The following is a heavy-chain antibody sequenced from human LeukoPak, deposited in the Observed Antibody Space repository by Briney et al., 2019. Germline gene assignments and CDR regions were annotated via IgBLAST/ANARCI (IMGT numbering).Heavy chain of an antibody. CDR1: GYTFTGYY. CDR3: ARELRFLEWLLIDY. D-gene: IGHD3-3*01. Sequence: ASVKVSCKASGYTFTGYYMHWVRQAPGQGLEWMGWINPNSGGTNYAQKFQGRVTMTRDTSISTAYTELSRLRSDDTAVYYCARELRFLEWLLIDYWGQGTLVTVSS. CDR2: INPNSGGT. V-gene: IGHV1-2*02. J-gene: IGHJ4*02.